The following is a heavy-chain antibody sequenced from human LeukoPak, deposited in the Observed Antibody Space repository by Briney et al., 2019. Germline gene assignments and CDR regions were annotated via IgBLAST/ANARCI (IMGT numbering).Heavy chain of an antibody. J-gene: IGHJ4*02. CDR1: GGSFSGYY. V-gene: IGHV4-34*01. CDR3: ARGWRGGYGFWSGYPHLYYFDY. D-gene: IGHD3-3*01. CDR2: INHSGST. Sequence: SETLSLTCAVYGGSFSGYYWSWIRQPPGKGLEWIGEINHSGSTNYNPSLKSRVTISVDTSKNQFSLKLSSVTAADTAVYYCARGWRGGYGFWSGYPHLYYFDYWGQGTLVTVSS.